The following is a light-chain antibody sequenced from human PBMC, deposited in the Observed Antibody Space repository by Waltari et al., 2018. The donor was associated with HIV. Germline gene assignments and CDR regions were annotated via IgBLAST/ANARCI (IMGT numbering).Light chain of an antibody. J-gene: IGLJ3*02. V-gene: IGLV1-44*01. CDR3: AAWDDSLNGPV. CDR2: SNN. Sequence: QSVLTQPPSASGTPGQRVTISCSGSSSNIGSNTVNWYQQLPGTAPKLLIYSNNQRPSGFPDRFSGSKSGTSASLAISGLQSGDEADYYCAAWDDSLNGPVFGGGTKLTVL. CDR1: SSNIGSNT.